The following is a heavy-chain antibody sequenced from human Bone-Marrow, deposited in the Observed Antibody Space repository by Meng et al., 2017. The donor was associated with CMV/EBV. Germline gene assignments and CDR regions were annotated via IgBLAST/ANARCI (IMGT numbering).Heavy chain of an antibody. J-gene: IGHJ5*02. CDR2: IYYSGST. CDR1: CSISSGGYY. Sequence: CSISSGGYYLSWIRQHPGKGLEWIGYIYYSGSTYYNPSLKSRVSISVDTSKNQFSLKLISVTAADTAVYYCSRAAGSYYGSGCWFDPWGQGTLVTVSS. V-gene: IGHV4-31*02. D-gene: IGHD3-10*01. CDR3: SRAAGSYYGSGCWFDP.